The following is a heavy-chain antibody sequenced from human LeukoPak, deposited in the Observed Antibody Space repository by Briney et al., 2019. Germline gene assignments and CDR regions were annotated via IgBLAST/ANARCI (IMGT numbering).Heavy chain of an antibody. CDR3: ARVFLRHYGSGLGY. Sequence: ASVKVSCKGSRYTFTGYYMHWVRQAPGQGLEWMGWINPNSGGTNYAQKFQGRVTMTRDTSISTAYMELSRLRSDDTAVYYCARVFLRHYGSGLGYWGQGTLVTVSS. J-gene: IGHJ4*02. CDR1: RYTFTGYY. V-gene: IGHV1-2*02. D-gene: IGHD3-10*01. CDR2: INPNSGGT.